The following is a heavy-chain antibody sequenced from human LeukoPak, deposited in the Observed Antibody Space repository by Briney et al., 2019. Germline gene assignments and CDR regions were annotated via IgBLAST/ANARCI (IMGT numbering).Heavy chain of an antibody. D-gene: IGHD3-22*01. CDR3: AKGRGSGYYTPFDY. V-gene: IGHV3-23*01. CDR2: ISDSGGST. CDR1: GFTFSSYA. J-gene: IGHJ4*02. Sequence: PGGSLRLSCAASGFTFSSYAMSWVRQAPGKGLEWVSVISDSGGSTYYADSVKGRFTISRDNSKNTLHLQMNSLGAEDTAVYYCAKGRGSGYYTPFDYWGQGTLVTVSS.